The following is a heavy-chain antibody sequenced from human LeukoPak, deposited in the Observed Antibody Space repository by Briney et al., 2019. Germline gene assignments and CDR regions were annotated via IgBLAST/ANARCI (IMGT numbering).Heavy chain of an antibody. J-gene: IGHJ3*02. CDR3: AREGNDRAGEAFGI. Sequence: ASVKVSCKASGGTFSSYGISWVRQAPGQGLEWMGGIIPIFGTTNYAQKFQGRVTITTDESTSTAYMELSSLRSEDTAVYYCAREGNDRAGEAFGIWGQGTMVTVSS. V-gene: IGHV1-69*05. CDR2: IIPIFGTT. CDR1: GGTFSSYG. D-gene: IGHD1-1*01.